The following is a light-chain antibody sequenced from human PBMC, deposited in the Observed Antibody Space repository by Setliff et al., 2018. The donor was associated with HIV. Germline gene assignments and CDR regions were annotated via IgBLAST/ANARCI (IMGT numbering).Light chain of an antibody. CDR3: SSYTSSSTPYV. V-gene: IGLV2-14*01. CDR2: EVS. Sequence: QSVLTQPASVSGSPGQSITISCTGTSSDVGAYNYVSWYQQHPGKAPKLMIYEVSNRPSWISNRFSGSKSGNTASLTISGLQAEDEADYYCSSYTSSSTPYVFGTGTKVTV. J-gene: IGLJ1*01. CDR1: SSDVGAYNY.